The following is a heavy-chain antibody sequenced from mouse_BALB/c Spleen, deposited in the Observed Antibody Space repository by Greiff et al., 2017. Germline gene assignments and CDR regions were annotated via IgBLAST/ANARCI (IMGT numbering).Heavy chain of an antibody. CDR2: ISSGSSTI. D-gene: IGHD2-14*01. V-gene: IGHV5-17*02. J-gene: IGHJ4*01. CDR3: ARAFYRCDGGDYYAMDY. Sequence: EVNLVESGGGLVQPGGSRKLSCAASGFTFSSFGMHWVRQAPEKGLEWVAYISSGSSTIYYADTVKGRFTISRDNPKNTLFLQMTSLRSEDTTMYYYARAFYRCDGGDYYAMDYWGQGTSVTVSS. CDR1: GFTFSSFG.